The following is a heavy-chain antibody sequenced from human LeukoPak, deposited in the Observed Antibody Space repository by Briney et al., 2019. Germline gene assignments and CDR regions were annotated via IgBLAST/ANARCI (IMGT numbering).Heavy chain of an antibody. V-gene: IGHV4-34*11. CDR3: ARGGDAMGNGASFLDN. J-gene: IGHJ4*02. D-gene: IGHD3-16*01. Sequence: SETLSLTCAVYGGSFSGYYWSWIRQPPGKGLEWIGRIFYTGSTNYNPSLKSRVTISVDTSKNQLSLRVTSVTAADTAVYYCARGGDAMGNGASFLDNWGQGTLVTVSS. CDR1: GGSFSGYY. CDR2: IFYTGST.